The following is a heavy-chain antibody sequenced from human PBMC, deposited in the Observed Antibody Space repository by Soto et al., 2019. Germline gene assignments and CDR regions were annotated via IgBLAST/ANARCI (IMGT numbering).Heavy chain of an antibody. D-gene: IGHD3-3*01. CDR1: GFTFSSYE. CDR3: ARESRFLEWLYAFDI. J-gene: IGHJ3*02. Sequence: GWSLRLSCAASGFTFSSYEMNWVRQAPGKGLEWVSYISSSGSTIYYADSVKGRFTISRDNAKNSLYLQMNSLRAEDTAVYYCARESRFLEWLYAFDIWGQGTMVTVSS. CDR2: ISSSGSTI. V-gene: IGHV3-48*03.